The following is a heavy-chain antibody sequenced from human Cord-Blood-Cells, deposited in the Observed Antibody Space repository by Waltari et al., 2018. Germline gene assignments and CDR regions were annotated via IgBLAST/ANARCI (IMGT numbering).Heavy chain of an antibody. CDR2: IVPILGIA. CDR1: GGTFSSYA. CDR3: ASSPEGGGTGAVDI. J-gene: IGHJ3*02. V-gene: IGHV1-69*09. D-gene: IGHD3-16*01. Sequence: QVQLVQSGAEVKKPGSSVKVSCKASGGTFSSYAISWVRQAPGQGLEWMGRIVPILGIANYAQKFQGRVTITADKSTSTAYMELSSLRSEDTAVYYCASSPEGGGTGAVDIWGQGTMVTVSS.